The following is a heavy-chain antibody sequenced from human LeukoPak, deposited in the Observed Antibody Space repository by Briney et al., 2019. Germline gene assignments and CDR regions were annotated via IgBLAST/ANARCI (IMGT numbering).Heavy chain of an antibody. CDR1: GRSFSGYY. CDR2: INHSGIT. D-gene: IGHD6-13*01. V-gene: IGHV4-34*01. Sequence: SETLSLTCAVYGRSFSGYYWTWIRQTPGKGLEWIGEINHSGITDYNPSLKSRVTISVDTSKNQFSLKLSSVTAADTAVYYCAKVAAAGKSNGYYYMDVWGKGTTVTVSS. J-gene: IGHJ6*03. CDR3: AKVAAAGKSNGYYYMDV.